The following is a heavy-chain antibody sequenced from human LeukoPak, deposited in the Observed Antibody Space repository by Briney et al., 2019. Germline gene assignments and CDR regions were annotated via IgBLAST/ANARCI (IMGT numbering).Heavy chain of an antibody. CDR2: ISSGSSII. CDR1: GFTFSSYS. J-gene: IGHJ4*02. D-gene: IGHD3-10*01. CDR3: ARDRFYGSGTYQNAGGCFDY. Sequence: PGGSLRLSCAASGFTFSSYSMNWVRQSPGKGLEWVSYISSGSSIIFYADSVKGRFTISRDNAKTALYLQMNSLRDDDTAVYYCARDRFYGSGTYQNAGGCFDYWGQGTLVTVSS. V-gene: IGHV3-48*02.